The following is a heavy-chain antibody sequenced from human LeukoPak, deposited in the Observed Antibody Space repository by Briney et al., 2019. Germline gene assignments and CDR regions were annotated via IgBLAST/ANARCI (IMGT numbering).Heavy chain of an antibody. D-gene: IGHD3-10*01. V-gene: IGHV1-3*01. CDR1: GYTFTSYA. CDR2: INAGNGNT. J-gene: IGHJ4*02. CDR3: ARERAYYYGSGNLGY. Sequence: ASVKVSCKASGYTFTSYAMHWVRQAPGQRREGMGWINAGNGNTKYTQKFQGRVTITRDTSASTAYMELSSLRSEDTAVYYCARERAYYYGSGNLGYWGQGTLVTVSS.